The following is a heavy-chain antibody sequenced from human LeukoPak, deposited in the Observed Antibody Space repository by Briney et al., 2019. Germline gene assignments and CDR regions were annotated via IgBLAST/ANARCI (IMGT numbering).Heavy chain of an antibody. V-gene: IGHV3-23*01. CDR2: VSGSGDST. D-gene: IGHD5-18*01. CDR3: AKGNTANRNPNFDY. CDR1: GFTFSNYG. J-gene: IGHJ4*02. Sequence: GGSLRLSCAAAGFTFSNYGMSWVRQVPGKGLEWVSTVSGSGDSTYYADSVKGRFTISRDSSKNTLYLQMNSLRAGDTAVYYCAKGNTANRNPNFDYWGQGTLVTVSS.